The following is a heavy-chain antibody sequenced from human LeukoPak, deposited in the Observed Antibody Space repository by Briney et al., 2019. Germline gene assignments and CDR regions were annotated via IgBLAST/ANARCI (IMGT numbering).Heavy chain of an antibody. CDR3: ARTYCSGGSKPESRYYYYYMDV. D-gene: IGHD2-15*01. Sequence: PSETLSLTCAVSGASINSYYWSWIRQPPGKGLEWIGEINHSGSTNYNPSLKSRVTISVDTSKNQFSLKLSSVTAADTAVYYCARTYCSGGSKPESRYYYYYMDVWGKGTTVTVSS. CDR2: INHSGST. CDR1: GASINSYY. J-gene: IGHJ6*03. V-gene: IGHV4-34*01.